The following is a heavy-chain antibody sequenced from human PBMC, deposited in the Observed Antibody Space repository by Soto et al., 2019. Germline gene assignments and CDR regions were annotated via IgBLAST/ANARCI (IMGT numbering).Heavy chain of an antibody. Sequence: QVQLVESGGGVVQPGRSLRLSCAASGFTFSRHTMHWVRQAPGKGLEWVAAISDDGSNTYYAGSVKGRFTISRDNSKNTLYLQLNSVSTEATAVHYCAREVYYGLGSGFNTHPYYFDDWGQGTLVTVSS. V-gene: IGHV3-30-3*01. CDR3: AREVYYGLGSGFNTHPYYFDD. D-gene: IGHD3-3*01. J-gene: IGHJ4*02. CDR1: GFTFSRHT. CDR2: ISDDGSNT.